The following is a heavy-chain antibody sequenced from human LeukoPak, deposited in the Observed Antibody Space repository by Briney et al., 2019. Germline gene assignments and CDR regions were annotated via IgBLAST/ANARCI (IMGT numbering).Heavy chain of an antibody. D-gene: IGHD3-10*01. V-gene: IGHV3-48*01. J-gene: IGHJ4*02. CDR3: ARRPNFYGSGSYHHFDY. CDR2: ISSSSSTI. Sequence: PGGSLRLSCAASGFTFSSYSMNWVRQAPGKGLEWVSFISSSSSTIYYADSVKGRFTISRDDANNSLYLQMNSLRAEDTTVYYCARRPNFYGSGSYHHFDYWGQGTLVTVSS. CDR1: GFTFSSYS.